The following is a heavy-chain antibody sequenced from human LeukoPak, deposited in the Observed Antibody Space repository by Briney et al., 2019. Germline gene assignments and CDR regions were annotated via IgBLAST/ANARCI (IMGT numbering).Heavy chain of an antibody. CDR1: GGSISSYY. CDR2: IYTSGST. Sequence: SETLSLTCTVSGGSISSYYRSWIRQPPGKGLEWIGYIYTSGSTNCNPSLKSRVPISVDTSKNQFSLKLSSVPAADTAVYYCARHVPSGYLTPGSITGTHEGVVWFDPWGQGTLVTVSS. CDR3: ARHVPSGYLTPGSITGTHEGVVWFDP. V-gene: IGHV4-4*09. D-gene: IGHD1-20*01. J-gene: IGHJ5*02.